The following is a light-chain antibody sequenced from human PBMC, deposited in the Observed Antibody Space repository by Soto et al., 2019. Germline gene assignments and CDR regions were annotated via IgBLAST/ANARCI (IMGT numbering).Light chain of an antibody. Sequence: DIQMTQSPSSLSASVGDRVTITCRASQSISSYLNWYQQKPGKGPKLLIYAASSLQSGVPSTFSASGSGTAFTLNISSLQSEDFATYYGQQSDSTPPLTFGGGTKVEIK. V-gene: IGKV1-39*01. CDR3: QQSDSTPPLT. J-gene: IGKJ4*01. CDR2: AAS. CDR1: QSISSY.